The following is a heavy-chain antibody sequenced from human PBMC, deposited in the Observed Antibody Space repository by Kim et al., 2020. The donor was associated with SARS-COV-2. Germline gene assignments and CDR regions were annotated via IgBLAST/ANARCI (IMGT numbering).Heavy chain of an antibody. Sequence: SSRPSVQGQVTSSADKATSTAYLQWSSLKASDTAMYYCARFSVSYNGWFDPWGQGTLVTVSS. V-gene: IGHV5-51*01. CDR3: ARFSVSYNGWFDP. D-gene: IGHD1-26*01. J-gene: IGHJ5*02.